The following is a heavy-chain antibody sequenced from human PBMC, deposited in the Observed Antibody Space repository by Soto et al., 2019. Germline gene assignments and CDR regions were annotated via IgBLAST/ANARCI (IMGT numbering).Heavy chain of an antibody. J-gene: IGHJ4*01. V-gene: IGHV4-39*01. CDR2: IAYSGAA. CDR1: GTAITIHTFF. D-gene: IGHD3-3*01. CDR3: ARSSIIPRVFMYPFDY. Sequence: SETLSLTCAVSGTAITIHTFFWAWVRQTPGKGLEWIGSIAYSGAAYYNPSLKSRVTMSVDASKNQFSVVLTSVTAADTAVYYCARSSIIPRVFMYPFDYWGHGTLVTVSS.